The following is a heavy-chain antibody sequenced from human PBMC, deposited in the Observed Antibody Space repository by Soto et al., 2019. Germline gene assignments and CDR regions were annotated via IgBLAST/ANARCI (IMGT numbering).Heavy chain of an antibody. D-gene: IGHD1-1*01. CDR2: INPNSGGT. Sequence: GASVKVSCKASGYTFTGYYMHWVRQAPGQGLEWMGWINPNSGGTNYAQKFQGWVTMTRDTSISTAYMELSRLRSDDTAVYYCARVSRGTPSKYYFDYWGQGTLVTVSS. CDR1: GYTFTGYY. J-gene: IGHJ4*02. V-gene: IGHV1-2*04. CDR3: ARVSRGTPSKYYFDY.